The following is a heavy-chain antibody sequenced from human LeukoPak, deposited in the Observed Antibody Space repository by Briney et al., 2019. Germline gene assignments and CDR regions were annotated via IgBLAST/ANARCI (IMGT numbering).Heavy chain of an antibody. CDR3: ASYRPDYYGSGSYYTPEDY. V-gene: IGHV1-69*13. D-gene: IGHD3-10*01. CDR2: IIPIFGTA. Sequence: SVKVSCKASGGTFSSYAISWVRQAPGQGLEWMGGIIPIFGTANYAQKFQGRVMITADESTSTAYMELSSLRSEDTAVYYCASYRPDYYGSGSYYTPEDYWGQGTLVTVSS. J-gene: IGHJ4*02. CDR1: GGTFSSYA.